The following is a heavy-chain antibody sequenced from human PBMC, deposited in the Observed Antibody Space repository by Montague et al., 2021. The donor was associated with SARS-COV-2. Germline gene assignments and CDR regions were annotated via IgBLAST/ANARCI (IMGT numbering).Heavy chain of an antibody. CDR3: ARGDYDSWSGRADYFQH. CDR2: ISSSSSYI. D-gene: IGHD3-3*01. J-gene: IGHJ1*01. Sequence: SLRLSCAASGFTFSSYSMNWVRQAPGKGLEWVSSISSSSSYIYYADSVEGRFTISRDNAKNSLYLQMNSLRAEDTAVYYCARGDYDSWSGRADYFQHWGQGTLVTVSS. V-gene: IGHV3-21*01. CDR1: GFTFSSYS.